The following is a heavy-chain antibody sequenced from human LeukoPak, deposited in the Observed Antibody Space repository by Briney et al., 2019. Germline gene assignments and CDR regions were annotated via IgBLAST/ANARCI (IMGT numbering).Heavy chain of an antibody. CDR3: ARDPPGSAASRQIFDV. CDR1: GFTFSSYW. D-gene: IGHD6-6*01. J-gene: IGHJ3*01. V-gene: IGHV3-74*01. Sequence: GGSLRLSCAASGFTFSSYWMHWVRQAPGKGLVWVSRTNSDGSSTSYADSVRGRFTISRDNAKNTLYLQMNSLRAEDTAVYYCARDPPGSAASRQIFDVWGQGTMVTVSS. CDR2: TNSDGSST.